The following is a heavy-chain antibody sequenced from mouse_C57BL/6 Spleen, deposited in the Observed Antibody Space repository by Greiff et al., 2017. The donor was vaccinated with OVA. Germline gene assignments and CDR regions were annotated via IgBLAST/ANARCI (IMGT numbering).Heavy chain of an antibody. Sequence: QPVEFGGGFVKPGGSLKPSCAASGFPFRDYGMHWVRQAPEKGLEWVAYICSGSSTNDYADTVKGRFTISRDNAKNTLYLQMTSLRSEDTAMYYCARSDGYYHYFDYWGQGTTLTVSS. CDR1: GFPFRDYG. CDR3: ARSDGYYHYFDY. CDR2: ICSGSSTN. D-gene: IGHD2-3*01. J-gene: IGHJ2*01. V-gene: IGHV5-17*01.